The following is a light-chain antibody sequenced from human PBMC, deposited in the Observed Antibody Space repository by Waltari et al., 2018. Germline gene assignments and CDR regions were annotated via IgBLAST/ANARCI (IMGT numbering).Light chain of an antibody. Sequence: DIQMTQSPSSVSASGGDRVTLTCRASQGISSRLAWYQQRPWKAPKLLIYDASSLHSGVPSRFSGSGSGTDFTLTIRSLQPEDFATYYCQQVNSFPRTFGQGTKVEVK. J-gene: IGKJ1*01. CDR1: QGISSR. CDR2: DAS. CDR3: QQVNSFPRT. V-gene: IGKV1-12*01.